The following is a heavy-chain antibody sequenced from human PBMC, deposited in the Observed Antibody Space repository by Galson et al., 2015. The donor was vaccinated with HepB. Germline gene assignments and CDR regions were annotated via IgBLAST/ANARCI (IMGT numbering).Heavy chain of an antibody. D-gene: IGHD3-10*01. V-gene: IGHV3-21*01. CDR3: ARAHGSGSYYYYGMDV. J-gene: IGHJ6*02. CDR2: ISSSSSYI. Sequence: SLRLSCAASGFTFSSYSMNWVRQAPGKGLEWVSSISSSSSYIYYADSVKGRFTISRDNAKNSLYLQMNSLRAEDTAVYYCARAHGSGSYYYYGMDVWGQGTTVTVSS. CDR1: GFTFSSYS.